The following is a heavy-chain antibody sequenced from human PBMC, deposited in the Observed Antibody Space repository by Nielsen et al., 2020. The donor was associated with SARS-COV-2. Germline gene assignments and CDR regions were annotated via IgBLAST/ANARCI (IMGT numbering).Heavy chain of an antibody. CDR3: ARGRALTPTTSFDY. CDR2: ISSSSSYI. D-gene: IGHD2/OR15-2a*01. CDR1: GFTFDDYA. Sequence: GESLKISCAASGFTFDDYAMHWVRQAPGKGLEWVSSISSSSSYIYYADSVKGRFTISRDNAKNSLYLQMNSLRAEDTAVYYCARGRALTPTTSFDYWGQGTLVTVSS. J-gene: IGHJ4*02. V-gene: IGHV3-21*01.